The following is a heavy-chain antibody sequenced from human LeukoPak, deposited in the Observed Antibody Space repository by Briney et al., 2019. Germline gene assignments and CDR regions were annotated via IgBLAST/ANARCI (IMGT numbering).Heavy chain of an antibody. D-gene: IGHD2-15*01. CDR2: ISGSGGST. Sequence: GGSLRLSCAASGFTFSSYAMSWVRQAPGKGLEWVSAISGSGGSTYYADSVKGRFTISRDSSKNTLYLQMNSLRAEDTAVYYCAKDGEDIVVVVAAKAYNWFDPWGQGTLVTVSS. J-gene: IGHJ5*02. CDR3: AKDGEDIVVVVAAKAYNWFDP. V-gene: IGHV3-23*01. CDR1: GFTFSSYA.